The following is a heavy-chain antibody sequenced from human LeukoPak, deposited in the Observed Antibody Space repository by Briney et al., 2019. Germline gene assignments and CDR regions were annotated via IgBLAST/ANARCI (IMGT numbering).Heavy chain of an antibody. CDR1: GFTFSSYS. CDR2: ISSSSSYI. Sequence: PGGSLRLSCAASGFTFSSYSMNWVRQAPGKGLYWVSSISSSSSYIYYADSVKGRFTISRDNAKNSLYLQMNSLRAEDTAVYYCASAPIIAAARNWFDPRGQGPLVPVSS. V-gene: IGHV3-21*01. CDR3: ASAPIIAAARNWFDP. J-gene: IGHJ5*02. D-gene: IGHD6-13*01.